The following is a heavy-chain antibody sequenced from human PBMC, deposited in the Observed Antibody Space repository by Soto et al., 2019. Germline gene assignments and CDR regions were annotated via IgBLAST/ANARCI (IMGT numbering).Heavy chain of an antibody. CDR3: AKKVNSGSGSQYFDY. V-gene: IGHV3-23*01. D-gene: IGHD3-10*01. J-gene: IGHJ4*02. CDR1: GFTFSSYS. Sequence: GWSLRLSCAASGFTFSSYSMSWFRQAPGKGLEWVSGFRTSGDGGTTYYADSVKGRFTISRDNSKNTLFLQMNSLRAEDTAIYYCAKKVNSGSGSQYFDYWGQGTLVTGSS. CDR2: FRTSGDGGTT.